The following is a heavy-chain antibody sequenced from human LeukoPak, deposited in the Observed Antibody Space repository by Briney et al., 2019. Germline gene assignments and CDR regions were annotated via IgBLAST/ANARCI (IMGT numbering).Heavy chain of an antibody. V-gene: IGHV1-46*01. CDR2: INPSGGST. Sequence: ASVKVSCKASGYTFTSYYMHWVRQAPGQGLEWMGIINPSGGSTSYAQKFQGRVTMTRDTSTSTVYMELSSLRSEDTAVYYCARDIITIFGVPSFGTFDCWGQGTLVAVSS. CDR3: ARDIITIFGVPSFGTFDC. D-gene: IGHD3-3*01. CDR1: GYTFTSYY. J-gene: IGHJ4*02.